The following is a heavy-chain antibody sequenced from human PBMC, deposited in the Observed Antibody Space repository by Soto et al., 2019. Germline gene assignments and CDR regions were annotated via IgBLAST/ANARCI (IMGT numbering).Heavy chain of an antibody. Sequence: GGSLRLSCAASGFTFSSYAISWVRQAPGKGLEWVSSITGSGSSTYYADSVKGRFTISRDNSKNTLYLQMNSLRAEDTAVYYCAGDGYGVVSSGRKCYYFVYWCLGPLVTVSS. J-gene: IGHJ4*02. V-gene: IGHV3-23*01. CDR2: ITGSGSST. D-gene: IGHD3-22*01. CDR3: AGDGYGVVSSGRKCYYFVY. CDR1: GFTFSSYA.